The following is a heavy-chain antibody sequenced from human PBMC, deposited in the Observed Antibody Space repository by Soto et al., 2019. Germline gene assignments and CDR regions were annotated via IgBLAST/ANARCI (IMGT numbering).Heavy chain of an antibody. D-gene: IGHD6-25*01. V-gene: IGHV1-2*02. Sequence: AASVKVSCKASGYTFTAYFMHWVRQAPGQGLEWMGWINPGSGGTNYAQKFQGRVTMTRDTSISTAYMELSSLTSDDTAVYYCARGVGSSWFDPWGQGTLVTVSS. J-gene: IGHJ5*02. CDR1: GYTFTAYF. CDR2: INPGSGGT. CDR3: ARGVGSSWFDP.